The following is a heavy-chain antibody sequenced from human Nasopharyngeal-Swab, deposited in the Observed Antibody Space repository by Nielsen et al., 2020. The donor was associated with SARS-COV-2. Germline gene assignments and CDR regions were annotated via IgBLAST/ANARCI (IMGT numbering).Heavy chain of an antibody. J-gene: IGHJ6*03. CDR2: IGTAGDT. V-gene: IGHV3-13*01. Sequence: GESLKISCAASGFTFSSYDMHWVRQATGKGLELVSAIGTAGDTYYPGSVKGRFTISRENAKNSLYLQMNSLRAGDTAVYYCARSRYSGYDFPYMDVWGKGTTVTVSS. D-gene: IGHD5-12*01. CDR1: GFTFSSYD. CDR3: ARSRYSGYDFPYMDV.